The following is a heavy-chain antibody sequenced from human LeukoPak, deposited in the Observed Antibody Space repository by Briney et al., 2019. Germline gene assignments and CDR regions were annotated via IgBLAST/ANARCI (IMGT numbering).Heavy chain of an antibody. D-gene: IGHD6-19*01. CDR2: IYHSGST. J-gene: IGHJ4*02. CDR3: ARSPIEVTGVGRGLFDY. CDR1: GGSISSYNW. V-gene: IGHV4-4*02. Sequence: KTSETLSLTCAVSGGSISSYNWWSWVRQPPGKGLEWIAEIYHSGSTNYNASLKSRVTISVDKSKNQFSLKVNSVTAADTAVYYCARSPIEVTGVGRGLFDYWGQGILVTVSS.